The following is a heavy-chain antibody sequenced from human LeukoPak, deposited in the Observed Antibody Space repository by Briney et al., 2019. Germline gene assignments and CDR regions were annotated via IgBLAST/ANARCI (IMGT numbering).Heavy chain of an antibody. CDR1: GFTLSSYS. CDR2: ISKNGRNT. J-gene: IGHJ1*01. CDR3: ARVDSGSACAS. V-gene: IGHV3-64*01. Sequence: GGSLRLSCAASGFTLSSYSMHWVREAPGMGLEFVSAISKNGRNTYYGNSMKGRFTISRDISKNTLYLQMGSLRPEDMAVYYCARVDSGSACASWGQGILVTVSS. D-gene: IGHD6-19*01.